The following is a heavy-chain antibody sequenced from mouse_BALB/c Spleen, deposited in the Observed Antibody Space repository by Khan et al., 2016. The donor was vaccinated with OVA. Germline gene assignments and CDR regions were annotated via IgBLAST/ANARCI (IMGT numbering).Heavy chain of an antibody. V-gene: IGHV2-6-5*01. J-gene: IGHJ4*01. CDR1: GFSLTDYA. CDR3: ARDPHYYSMDY. CDR2: IWVSGSK. Sequence: QVQLKESGPGLVAPSQSLSITCTVSGFSLTDYAVSWIRQPPGKGLEWLGVIWVSGSKYYNSVLKPRLSISKDNSKSQVFLKMNSLKTDDTAMYFCARDPHYYSMDYWGQGTSGTVSS.